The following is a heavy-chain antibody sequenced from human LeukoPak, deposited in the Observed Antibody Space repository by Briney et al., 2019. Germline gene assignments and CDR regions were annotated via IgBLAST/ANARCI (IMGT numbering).Heavy chain of an antibody. V-gene: IGHV3-7*03. Sequence: GGSLRLSCEASGFIFTDYWMTWARQAPGKGLEGVANTNKDGSEKWYVDSVKGRFTISRDNAKNSLYLQMNSLKAGDTALYYCVRDGNDGLNDWEYWGQGALVTVSS. J-gene: IGHJ1*01. D-gene: IGHD1-1*01. CDR1: GFIFTDYW. CDR2: TNKDGSEK. CDR3: VRDGNDGLNDWEY.